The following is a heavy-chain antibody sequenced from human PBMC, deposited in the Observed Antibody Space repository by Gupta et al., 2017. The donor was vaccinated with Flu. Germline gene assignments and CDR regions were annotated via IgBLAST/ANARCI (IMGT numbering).Heavy chain of an antibody. CDR2: LSGSGGNT. Sequence: TFSSYAMTWVRQAPGKGLEWVSGLSGSGGNTYYADSVQGRFTISRDNSKNTLYLQMNSLVAEDTAVYYCAKAYDGSGNYLRYFDHWGQGTLV. CDR1: TFSSYA. CDR3: AKAYDGSGNYLRYFDH. J-gene: IGHJ4*02. V-gene: IGHV3-23*01. D-gene: IGHD3-22*01.